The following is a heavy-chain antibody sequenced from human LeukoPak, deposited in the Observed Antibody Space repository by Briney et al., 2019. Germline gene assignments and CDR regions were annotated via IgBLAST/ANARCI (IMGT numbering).Heavy chain of an antibody. CDR3: ATTGDYYDSSGYYYPDAFDI. Sequence: GASVKVSCKASGYTFTSYGISWVRQAPGQGLEWMGWISAYNGNTNYAQKLQGRVTMTTDTSTSTAYMELRSLRSDDTAVYYCATTGDYYDSSGYYYPDAFDIWGQGTMVTVSS. V-gene: IGHV1-18*01. J-gene: IGHJ3*02. D-gene: IGHD3-22*01. CDR2: ISAYNGNT. CDR1: GYTFTSYG.